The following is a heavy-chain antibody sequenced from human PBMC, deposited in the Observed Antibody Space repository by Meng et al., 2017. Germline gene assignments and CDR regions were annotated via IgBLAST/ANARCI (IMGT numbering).Heavy chain of an antibody. CDR1: GYTFTSYD. CDR2: MNPNCGNT. CDR3: ARGMVGTVSADY. V-gene: IGHV1-8*01. Sequence: ASVKVSCKASGYTFTSYDINWVRQATGQGLEWLGWMNPNCGNTGYAQKFQGRVTMTRNTSIRTAYMELSSLRSEDTAVYYCARGMVGTVSADYWGQGTLVTVSS. J-gene: IGHJ4*02. D-gene: IGHD2-15*01.